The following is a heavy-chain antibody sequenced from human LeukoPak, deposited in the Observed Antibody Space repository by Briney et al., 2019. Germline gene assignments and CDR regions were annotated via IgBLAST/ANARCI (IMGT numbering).Heavy chain of an antibody. CDR1: GYSISSGYY. J-gene: IGHJ4*02. V-gene: IGHV4-38-2*02. CDR3: ARNRWPHFDY. CDR2: IYHSGST. Sequence: SETLSLTCTVSGYSISSGYYWGWIRQPPGKGLEWIGSIYHSGSTYYNPSLKSRVTISVDTSKNQFSLKLSSVTAADTAVYCCARNRWPHFDYWGQGTLVTVSS. D-gene: IGHD1-14*01.